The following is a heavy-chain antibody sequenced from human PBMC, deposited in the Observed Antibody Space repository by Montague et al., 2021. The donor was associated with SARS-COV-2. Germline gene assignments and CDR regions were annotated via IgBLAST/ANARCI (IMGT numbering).Heavy chain of an antibody. J-gene: IGHJ4*02. CDR3: ARIYYGSGSSPPDY. CDR2: IDWDDDK. Sequence: PVLVKPTQTLTLTCTFSGFSLSTSGMCVSWIRQPPGKALEWLARIDWDDDKYYSTSLKTRLTISKDTSKNQVVLTMTNMDPVDTATYYCARIYYGSGSSPPDYWGQGTLVTVSS. V-gene: IGHV2-70*11. D-gene: IGHD3-10*01. CDR1: GFSLSTSGMC.